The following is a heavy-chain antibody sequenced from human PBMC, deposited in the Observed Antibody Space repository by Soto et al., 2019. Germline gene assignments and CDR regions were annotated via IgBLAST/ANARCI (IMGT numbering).Heavy chain of an antibody. J-gene: IGHJ4*02. D-gene: IGHD1-26*01. Sequence: GGSMRLSCAASGFTFSNAWMSWVRQAPGKGLEWVGRIKSKTDGGTTDYAAPVKGRFTISRDDSKNTLYLKMNSLKTEDTAVYYCTTETLLVGATDYWGQGTLVTVSS. CDR2: IKSKTDGGTT. CDR3: TTETLLVGATDY. V-gene: IGHV3-15*01. CDR1: GFTFSNAW.